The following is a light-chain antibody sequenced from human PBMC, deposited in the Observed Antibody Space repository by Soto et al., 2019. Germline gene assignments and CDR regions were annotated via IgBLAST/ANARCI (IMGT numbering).Light chain of an antibody. CDR2: TVT. J-gene: IGLJ1*01. CDR1: SSDIGAYNY. CDR3: CSYAGSSSDV. V-gene: IGLV2-11*01. Sequence: QSVLTQPRSVSGSPGQSVTISCTGTSSDIGAYNYVSWYQQHPRKAPKLMIYTVTNRPSGVPDRFSGSKSDNTASLTISGLQADDEADYYCCSYAGSSSDVFGTGTKLTVL.